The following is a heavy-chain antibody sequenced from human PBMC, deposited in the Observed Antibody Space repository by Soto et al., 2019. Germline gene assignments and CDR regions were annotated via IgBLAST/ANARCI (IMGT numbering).Heavy chain of an antibody. V-gene: IGHV3-21*01. CDR3: AGRDGYNSPVDY. J-gene: IGHJ4*02. CDR2: ISSSSSYI. D-gene: IGHD5-12*01. Sequence: EVQLVESGGGLVKPGGSLRLSCAASGFTFSSYSMNWVRQAPGKGLEWVSSISSSSSYIYYAGSVKGRFTISRDNAKNSLYLQMNSLRAEDTAVYYCAGRDGYNSPVDYWGQGTLVTVSS. CDR1: GFTFSSYS.